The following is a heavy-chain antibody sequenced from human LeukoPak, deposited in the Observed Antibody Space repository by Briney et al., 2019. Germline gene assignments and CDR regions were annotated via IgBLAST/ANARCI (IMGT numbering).Heavy chain of an antibody. CDR2: FDPEDGET. J-gene: IGHJ6*02. D-gene: IGHD1-26*01. Sequence: ASVKVSRKVSGYTLTELSMHWVRQAPVKGLKWMGGFDPEDGETTYAQKFQGRVTMTEDTSTDTAYMELSSLRSEDTAVYYCATNGLVGATTAAMNYYYYGMDVWGQGTTLTVSS. CDR1: GYTLTELS. V-gene: IGHV1-24*01. CDR3: ATNGLVGATTAAMNYYYYGMDV.